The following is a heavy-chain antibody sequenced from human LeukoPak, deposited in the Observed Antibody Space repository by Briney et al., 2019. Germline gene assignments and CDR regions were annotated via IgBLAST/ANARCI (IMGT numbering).Heavy chain of an antibody. CDR2: ISSSSSYI. CDR3: AKSIGYFDWFLPFQH. V-gene: IGHV3-21*04. Sequence: GGSLRLSCAASGSTFSSYSMNWVRQAPGKGLEWVSSISSSSSYIYYADSVKGRFTISRDNSKSTLYLHMNSLRAEDTAVYYCAKSIGYFDWFLPFQHWGQGSLVAVSS. J-gene: IGHJ1*01. CDR1: GSTFSSYS. D-gene: IGHD3-9*01.